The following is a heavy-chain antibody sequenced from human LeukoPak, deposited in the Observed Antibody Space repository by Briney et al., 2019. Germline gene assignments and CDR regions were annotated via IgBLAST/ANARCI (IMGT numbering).Heavy chain of an antibody. CDR1: GYTFTNYA. Sequence: GASVKVSCKASGYTFTNYAMHWVRQAPGQTIEWLGWINPANGYTKYSQQFQDRVTLTSDTSATTAYMELGSLRSEDKAVYYCAIRDGHTDHGGQGTLVTVSS. D-gene: IGHD5-24*01. J-gene: IGHJ4*02. CDR3: AIRDGHTDH. V-gene: IGHV1-3*03. CDR2: INPANGYT.